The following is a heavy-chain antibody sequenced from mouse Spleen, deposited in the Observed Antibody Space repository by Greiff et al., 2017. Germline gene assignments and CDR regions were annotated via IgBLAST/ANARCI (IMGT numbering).Heavy chain of an antibody. V-gene: IGHV1-81*01. CDR2: IYPRSGNT. CDR1: GYTFTSYG. CDR3: VKLGGYYAMDY. D-gene: IGHD4-1*01. J-gene: IGHJ4*01. Sequence: QVQLKQSGAELARPGASVKLSCKASGYTFTSYGISWVKQRTGQGLEWIGEIYPRSGNTYYNEKFKGKATLTADKSSSTAYMELRSLTSEDSAVYFCVKLGGYYAMDYWGQGTSVTVSS.